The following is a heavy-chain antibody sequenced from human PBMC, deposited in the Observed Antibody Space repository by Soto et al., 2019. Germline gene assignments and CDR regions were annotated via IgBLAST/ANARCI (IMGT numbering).Heavy chain of an antibody. CDR3: ARDWWEEPAGKETVSQFDY. CDR1: GFAFSNYG. J-gene: IGHJ4*03. V-gene: IGHV3-33*01. Sequence: QVHLVESGGGVVQPGRYLTLSCTASGFAFSNYGIHWVRQAPGRGLEWVAVIWSDGTKKFYAGSVRGRFTISRDNSKNTRYRQRNSLRAEDTAVYYFARDWWEEPAGKETVSQFDYWGQGTLVTVSS. D-gene: IGHD6-13*01. CDR2: IWSDGTKK.